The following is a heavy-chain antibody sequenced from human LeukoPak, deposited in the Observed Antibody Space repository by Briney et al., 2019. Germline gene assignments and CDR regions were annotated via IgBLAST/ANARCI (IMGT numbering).Heavy chain of an antibody. V-gene: IGHV3-53*01. CDR2: IYSGGST. J-gene: IGHJ5*02. CDR3: STYMERGVSNNWFEP. Sequence: GGSLRLSCAASGFTVSSNYRSWVRQAPGKGLEWVSGIYSGGSTYYADSVKGRFTISRDNSKNTLYLKMSSLRAEDTAVYYCSTYMERGVSNNWFEPSGHGNL. D-gene: IGHD3-10*01. CDR1: GFTVSSNY.